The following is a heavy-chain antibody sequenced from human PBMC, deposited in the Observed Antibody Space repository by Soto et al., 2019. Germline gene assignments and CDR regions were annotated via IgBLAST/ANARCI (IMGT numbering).Heavy chain of an antibody. D-gene: IGHD6-13*01. CDR3: ARHGFSSWRNYYFDY. V-gene: IGHV4-39*01. J-gene: IGHJ4*02. CDR2: IYYSGST. CDR1: GGSISSSSYY. Sequence: QLQLQESGPGLVKPSETLSLTCTVSGGSISSSSYYWGWIRQPPGKGLEWIGSIYYSGSTYYNPSLKSRVTISVDTSKNQFSLKLSSVTAADTAVYYCARHGFSSWRNYYFDYWGQGTLVTVSS.